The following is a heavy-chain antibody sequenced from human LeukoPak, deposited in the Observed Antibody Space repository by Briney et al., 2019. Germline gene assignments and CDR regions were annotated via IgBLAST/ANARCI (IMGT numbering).Heavy chain of an antibody. J-gene: IGHJ6*04. V-gene: IGHV4-34*01. D-gene: IGHD3-16*01. CDR1: GGSFSGYY. CDR3: ARALRLGEFPPDYYYGMDV. Sequence: SETLSLTCAVYGGSFSGYYWSWIRQPPGKGLEWIGEINHSGSTNYNPSLKSRVTISVDTSKNQFSLKLSSVTAADTAVYYCARALRLGEFPPDYYYGMDVWGKGTTVTVS. CDR2: INHSGST.